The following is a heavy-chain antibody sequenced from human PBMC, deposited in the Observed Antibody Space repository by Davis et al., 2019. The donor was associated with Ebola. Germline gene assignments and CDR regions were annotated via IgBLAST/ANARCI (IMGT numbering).Heavy chain of an antibody. Sequence: GESLKISCAGSGFTFSTYAMTWVRQAPGKGLEWVSRISGSGGDPHYADSVKGRFSISRDSTSNTLYLQMNGLRAEDTAVYYCARSSYQPDYWDQGTLVTVSS. D-gene: IGHD2-2*01. CDR3: ARSSYQPDY. CDR2: ISGSGGDP. J-gene: IGHJ4*02. V-gene: IGHV3-23*01. CDR1: GFTFSTYA.